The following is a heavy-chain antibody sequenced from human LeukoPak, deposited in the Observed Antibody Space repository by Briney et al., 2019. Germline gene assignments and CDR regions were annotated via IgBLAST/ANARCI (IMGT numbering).Heavy chain of an antibody. CDR2: ISSSRASQT. Sequence: GGSLRLSCAASGFTFSDYYMSWMRQAPGKGLEWVSYISSSRASQTDYADSVKGRFTISRDNAKNSLYLQINSLRAEDTAVYYCARDRSSGWYLTPGFDPWGQGTLVTVSS. J-gene: IGHJ5*02. D-gene: IGHD6-19*01. V-gene: IGHV3-11*06. CDR3: ARDRSSGWYLTPGFDP. CDR1: GFTFSDYY.